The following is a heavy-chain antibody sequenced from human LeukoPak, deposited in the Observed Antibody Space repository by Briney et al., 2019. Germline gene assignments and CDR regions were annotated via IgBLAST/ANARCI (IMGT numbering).Heavy chain of an antibody. CDR2: IVVGSGNT. CDR1: GFTFTSSA. CDR3: AAAPVEVGELSYDFDY. V-gene: IGHV1-58*02. D-gene: IGHD3-16*02. J-gene: IGHJ4*02. Sequence: TSVKDSCKASGFTFTSSAMQWVRQARGQRLEWIGWIVVGSGNTNYAQKFQERVTITRDMSTSTAYMELSSLRSEDTAVYYCAAAPVEVGELSYDFDYWGQGTLVTVSS.